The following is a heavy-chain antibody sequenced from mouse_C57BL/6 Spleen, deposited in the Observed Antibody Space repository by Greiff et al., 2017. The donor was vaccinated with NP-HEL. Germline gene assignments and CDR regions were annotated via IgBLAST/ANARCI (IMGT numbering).Heavy chain of an antibody. CDR1: GYSITSGYY. V-gene: IGHV3-6*01. J-gene: IGHJ3*01. CDR3: ASYQRWFAY. Sequence: EVKVEESGPGLVKPSQSLSLTCSVTGYSITSGYYWNWIRQFPGNKLEWMGYISYDGSNNYNPSLKNRISITRDTSKNQFFLKLNSVTTEDTATYYCASYQRWFAYWGQGTLVTVSA. CDR2: ISYDGSN.